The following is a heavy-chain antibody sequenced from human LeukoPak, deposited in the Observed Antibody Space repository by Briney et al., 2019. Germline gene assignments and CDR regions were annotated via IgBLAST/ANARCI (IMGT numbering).Heavy chain of an antibody. CDR1: GYTFTGYY. D-gene: IGHD3-22*01. J-gene: IGHJ3*02. Sequence: ASVKVSCKASGYTFTGYYMHWVRQAPGQGLEWMGWINPNSGGTNYAQKFQGRVTMTRDTSISTAYMELSRLRSDDTAVYYCASQSPLRPYYYDSSGYDAFDIWGQGTMVTVSS. V-gene: IGHV1-2*02. CDR2: INPNSGGT. CDR3: ASQSPLRPYYYDSSGYDAFDI.